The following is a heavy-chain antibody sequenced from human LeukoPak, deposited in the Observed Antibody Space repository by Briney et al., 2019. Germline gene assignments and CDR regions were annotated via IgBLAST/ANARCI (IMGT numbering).Heavy chain of an antibody. CDR1: GFTVSSNY. Sequence: GGSLTLSCAASGFTVSSNYMSWVRQAPGKGLEWVSVIYSGGSTYYADSVKGRFTISRDNSKNTLYLQMNSLRAEDTAVYYCARSLLWAFDIWGQGTMVTVSS. J-gene: IGHJ3*02. CDR2: IYSGGST. V-gene: IGHV3-53*01. CDR3: ARSLLWAFDI.